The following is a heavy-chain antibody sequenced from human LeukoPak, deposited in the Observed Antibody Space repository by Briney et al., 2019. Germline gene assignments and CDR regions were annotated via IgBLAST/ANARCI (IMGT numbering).Heavy chain of an antibody. V-gene: IGHV3-21*01. CDR3: AMTVAGTGGFDY. J-gene: IGHJ4*02. CDR1: GFTFSSYS. CDR2: ISSSSSYI. D-gene: IGHD6-19*01. Sequence: GGSLRLSCAASGFTFSSYSMNWVRQAPGKGLEWVSSISSSSSYIYYADSVKGRFTISRDNAKNSLYLQMNSLRAEDTAVYYCAMTVAGTGGFDYWGQGTLVTVSS.